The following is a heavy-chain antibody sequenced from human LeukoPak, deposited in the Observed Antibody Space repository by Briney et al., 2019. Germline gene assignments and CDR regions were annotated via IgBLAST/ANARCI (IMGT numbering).Heavy chain of an antibody. D-gene: IGHD3-3*01. CDR2: IYSSGST. CDR1: GASINSGSNY. Sequence: SETLSLTCRVSGASINSGSNYWGWIRQPPGKTLEWIGSIYSSGSTYYNPSLKSRVIIVIDTPKNHFSLTLSSVTAADTAVYYCARGRLLRFLEWFFDYWGQGTLVTVSS. J-gene: IGHJ4*02. V-gene: IGHV4-39*07. CDR3: ARGRLLRFLEWFFDY.